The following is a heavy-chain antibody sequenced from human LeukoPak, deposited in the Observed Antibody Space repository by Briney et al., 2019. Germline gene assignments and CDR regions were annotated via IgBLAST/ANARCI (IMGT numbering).Heavy chain of an antibody. CDR3: AKQLGYCSDGSCYFPY. D-gene: IGHD2-15*01. CDR1: GFTFRNYA. J-gene: IGHJ4*02. V-gene: IGHV3-23*01. Sequence: GGSLRLSCAASGFTFRNYAMSWVRQAPGKGLEWVSAISNNGGYTYYADSVQGRFTISRDNSKSTLCLQMNSLRAEDTAVYYCAKQLGYCSDGSCYFPYWGQGTPVTVSS. CDR2: ISNNGGYT.